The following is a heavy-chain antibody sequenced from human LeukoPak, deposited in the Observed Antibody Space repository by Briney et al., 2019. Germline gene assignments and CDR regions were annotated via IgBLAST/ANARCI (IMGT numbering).Heavy chain of an antibody. CDR3: ARDGRIAAAGTDY. J-gene: IGHJ4*02. D-gene: IGHD6-13*01. Sequence: ASVKVSCKASGYTFTSYDINWVRQATGQGLEWMGWMNPNSGNTGYAQKFQGRVTMTGDTSISTAYMELSRLRSDDTAVYYCARDGRIAAAGTDYWGQGTLVTVSS. CDR2: MNPNSGNT. V-gene: IGHV1-8*01. CDR1: GYTFTSYD.